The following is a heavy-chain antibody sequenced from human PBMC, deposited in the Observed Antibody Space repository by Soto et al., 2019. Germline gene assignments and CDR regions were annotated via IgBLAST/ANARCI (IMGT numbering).Heavy chain of an antibody. J-gene: IGHJ6*02. CDR2: ISSSSSYI. D-gene: IGHD5-12*01. CDR1: GFTFSSYS. Sequence: PGGSLRLSCAASGFTFSSYSLNWVRQAPGKGLEWVSPISSSSSYIYYADSVKGRFTISRDNAKNSLYLQMNSLRAEDTAVYYCARDNEEKRWLQYYYRMDVWCQGTTVTVSS. CDR3: ARDNEEKRWLQYYYRMDV. V-gene: IGHV3-21*01.